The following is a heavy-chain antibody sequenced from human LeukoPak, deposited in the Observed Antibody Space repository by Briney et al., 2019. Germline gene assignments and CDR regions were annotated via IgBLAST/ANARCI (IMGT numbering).Heavy chain of an antibody. J-gene: IGHJ6*02. CDR3: ARDRRVRFLEWLSPKYGMDV. V-gene: IGHV3-21*01. CDR2: ISSSSSYI. D-gene: IGHD3-3*01. CDR1: GFTFSSYS. Sequence: KTGGSLRLSCAASGFTFSSYSMNWVRQAPGKGLEWVSSISSSSSYIYYADSVKGRFTISRDNAKNSLYLQMNSLRAEDTAVYYCARDRRVRFLEWLSPKYGMDVWGQGTTVTVSS.